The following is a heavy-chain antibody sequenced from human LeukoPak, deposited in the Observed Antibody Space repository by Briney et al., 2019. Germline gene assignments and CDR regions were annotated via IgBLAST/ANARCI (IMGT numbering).Heavy chain of an antibody. D-gene: IGHD5-18*01. Sequence: GGSLRLSCAASGFTFSSYPIHWVRQAPGKGLEWVAVISDDGGNKYYADSVKGRFTISRDNAKNSLYLQMNSLRDEDTAVYYCARAVDVYTYGYGYWGQGTLVTVSS. V-gene: IGHV3-30-3*01. CDR2: ISDDGGNK. CDR1: GFTFSSYP. J-gene: IGHJ4*02. CDR3: ARAVDVYTYGYGY.